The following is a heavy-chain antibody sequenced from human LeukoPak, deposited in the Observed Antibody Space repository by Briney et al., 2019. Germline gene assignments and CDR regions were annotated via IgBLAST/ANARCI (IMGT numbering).Heavy chain of an antibody. CDR2: IYSGGST. CDR1: GFTVSSNY. D-gene: IGHD5-12*01. Sequence: GGSLRLSCAASGFTVSSNYMSWVRQAPGKGLEWVSVIYSGGSTYYADSVKGRFTISRDNSKNTLYLQMNSLRAEDTAVYYCARVPVAATRDFYYYYGMDVWGQGTTVTVSS. V-gene: IGHV3-53*01. J-gene: IGHJ6*02. CDR3: ARVPVAATRDFYYYYGMDV.